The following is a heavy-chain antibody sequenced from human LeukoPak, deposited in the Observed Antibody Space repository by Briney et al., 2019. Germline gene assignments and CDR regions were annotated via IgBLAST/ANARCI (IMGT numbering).Heavy chain of an antibody. D-gene: IGHD1-20*01. CDR3: AGDRGEITGTTPGDYYYMDV. V-gene: IGHV1-2*02. CDR1: GYTFTGYY. Sequence: ASVKVSCKASGYTFTGYYMHWVRQAPGQGLEWMGWINPNSGGTNYAQKFQGRVTMTRDTSISTAYMELSRLRSDDTAVYYCAGDRGEITGTTPGDYYYMDVWGKGTTVTVSS. J-gene: IGHJ6*03. CDR2: INPNSGGT.